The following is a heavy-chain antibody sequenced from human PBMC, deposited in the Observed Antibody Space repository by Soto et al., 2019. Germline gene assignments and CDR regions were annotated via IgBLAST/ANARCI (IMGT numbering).Heavy chain of an antibody. J-gene: IGHJ4*02. V-gene: IGHV4-61*01. CDR1: GGSVSSGSYY. Sequence: SETLSLTCTVSGGSVSSGSYYWSWIRQPPGKGLEWIGYIYYSGATSYNPSLKSRVTISQDTSKNQFSLSLRSVTAADTAMYYCARLDTALDYWGQGTLVTVSP. D-gene: IGHD5-18*01. CDR3: ARLDTALDY. CDR2: IYYSGAT.